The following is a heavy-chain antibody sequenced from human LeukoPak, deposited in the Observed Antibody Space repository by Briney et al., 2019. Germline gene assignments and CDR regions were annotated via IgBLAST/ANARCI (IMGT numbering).Heavy chain of an antibody. CDR3: ARLIPRSQTPAVAGTWDSY. CDR1: GSTFNKAW. J-gene: IGHJ4*02. Sequence: GGSLTLSCAASGSTFNKAWMNWVRQAPGKGLEWVSSISSSSSYIYYADSVKGRFTISRDNAKNSLYLQMNSLRAEDTAVYYCARLIPRSQTPAVAGTWDSYWGQGTLVTVSS. CDR2: ISSSSSYI. D-gene: IGHD6-19*01. V-gene: IGHV3-21*01.